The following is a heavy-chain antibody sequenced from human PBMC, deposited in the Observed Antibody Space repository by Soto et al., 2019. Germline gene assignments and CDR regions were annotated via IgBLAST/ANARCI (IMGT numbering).Heavy chain of an antibody. Sequence: GGSLRLSCAPSGFTFGIYAMHWVRQAPGKGLEWVAVISYEGSNKYYADSVKGGLTISRDNSKNTLYLHMNSLRAEDTAVYYCARDLEQWLAKKSYWGQGTLVTSSS. V-gene: IGHV3-30-3*01. D-gene: IGHD6-19*01. CDR2: ISYEGSNK. CDR1: GFTFGIYA. CDR3: ARDLEQWLAKKSY. J-gene: IGHJ4*02.